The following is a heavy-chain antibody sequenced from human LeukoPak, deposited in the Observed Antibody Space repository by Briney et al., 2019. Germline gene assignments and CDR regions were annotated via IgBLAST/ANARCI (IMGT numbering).Heavy chain of an antibody. V-gene: IGHV4-59*01. CDR3: ARARVVVAADDYFDY. J-gene: IGHJ4*02. Sequence: SETLALSCTVSGGSISRYYWSWIRQPPGKGLEWIGYIYYSGSTNYNPSLKSRVTISVDTSKNQFSLKLSSVTAADTAVYYCARARVVVAADDYFDYWGQGTLVIVSS. CDR2: IYYSGST. D-gene: IGHD2-15*01. CDR1: GGSISRYY.